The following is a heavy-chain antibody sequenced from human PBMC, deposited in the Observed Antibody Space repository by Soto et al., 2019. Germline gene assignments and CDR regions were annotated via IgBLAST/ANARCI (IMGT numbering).Heavy chain of an antibody. Sequence: GGSLRLSCGASGFAFSNYYMSWIRQAPGKGLEWVSYISSTGRTIYYADSVKGRFTVSRDNAQNSLSLKLNSLRVEDTAVYYCARSYSSGWEFDYWGQGTQVTVSS. CDR3: ARSYSSGWEFDY. V-gene: IGHV3-11*01. CDR2: ISSTGRTI. J-gene: IGHJ4*02. D-gene: IGHD6-19*01. CDR1: GFAFSNYY.